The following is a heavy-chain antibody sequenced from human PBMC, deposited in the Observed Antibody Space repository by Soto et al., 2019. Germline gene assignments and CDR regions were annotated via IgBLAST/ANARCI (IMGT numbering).Heavy chain of an antibody. CDR1: GYTFTSYD. J-gene: IGHJ4*02. CDR3: ARGRYGDY. D-gene: IGHD1-1*01. Sequence: QVHLVQSGAEVKKPGASVKVSCKCSGYTFTSYDITWVRQAPGQGLEWMGWISAHNGNTDYAQKLQGRVTVTRDTSTSTAYTELRSLRSDDTAVYYRARGRYGDYWGQGALVTVSS. CDR2: ISAHNGNT. V-gene: IGHV1-18*01.